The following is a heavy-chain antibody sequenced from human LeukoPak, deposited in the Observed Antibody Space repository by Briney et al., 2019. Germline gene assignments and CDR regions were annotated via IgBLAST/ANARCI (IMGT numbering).Heavy chain of an antibody. CDR3: AREERGLAIDY. CDR1: GFIFSNYA. J-gene: IGHJ4*02. D-gene: IGHD5-12*01. CDR2: ISSSGDNT. Sequence: PGGSLRLSCAASGFIFSNYAMRWVRQAPGKGLEYVSVISSSGDNTYYANSVKGRFTISRDNSKNTLFLQMGSLRAEDMAVYYCAREERGLAIDYWGQGTLVTVSS. V-gene: IGHV3-64*01.